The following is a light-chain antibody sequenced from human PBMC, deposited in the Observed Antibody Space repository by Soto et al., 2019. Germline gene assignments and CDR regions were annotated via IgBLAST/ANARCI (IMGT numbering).Light chain of an antibody. V-gene: IGKV1-39*01. CDR1: QNISSY. CDR3: QQSYSTPPET. J-gene: IGKJ2*01. CDR2: GAS. Sequence: DIQMTQSPSSLSASVGDRVTITCRASQNISSYLNWYQQKVGKAPKLLIYGASSLQSGVPSRFSGSGSGTDFTLTISSLLPEDFATYYCQQSYSTPPETFGQGTKVDIK.